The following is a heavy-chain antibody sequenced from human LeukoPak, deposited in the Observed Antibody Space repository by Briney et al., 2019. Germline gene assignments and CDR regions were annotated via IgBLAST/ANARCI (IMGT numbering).Heavy chain of an antibody. CDR3: ASGATGKDYYYGMDV. Sequence: PSETLSLTCTVSGGSISSSSYYWGWIRQPPGKGLEWIGSIYYSGSTYYNPSLKSRVTISVDTSKNQFSLKLSSVTAADTAVYYCASGATGKDYYYGMDVWGQGTTVTVSS. CDR2: IYYSGST. CDR1: GGSISSSSYY. V-gene: IGHV4-39*07. J-gene: IGHJ6*02. D-gene: IGHD4/OR15-4a*01.